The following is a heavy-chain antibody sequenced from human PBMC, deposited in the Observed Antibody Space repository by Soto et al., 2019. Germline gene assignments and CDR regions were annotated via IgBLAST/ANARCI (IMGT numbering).Heavy chain of an antibody. J-gene: IGHJ4*02. V-gene: IGHV4-59*08. CDR3: ARQPGTTLDY. CDR2: IYYSGST. CDR1: GGSISSYY. Sequence: SETLSLTCTVSGGSISSYYWSWIRQPPGKGLEWIGYIYYSGSTNYNPSLKSRVTISVDTSKNQFSLKLSSVTAADTAVYYCARQPGTTLDYWGQGTLVTVSS. D-gene: IGHD1-1*01.